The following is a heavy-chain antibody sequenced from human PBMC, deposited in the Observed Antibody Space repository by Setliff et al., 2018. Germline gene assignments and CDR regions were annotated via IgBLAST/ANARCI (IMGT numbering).Heavy chain of an antibody. CDR2: ISPHIGNT. Sequence: ASVKVSCKASGYTFSDYGISWVRQAPGQGLEWMGGISPHIGNTIYAPKFQGRVIMTTDTSTNTAYMELRSLRSNGTAVYYCAKGANKTRETYYYYGMDVWGQGTTVTVSS. CDR1: GYTFSDYG. V-gene: IGHV1-18*01. J-gene: IGHJ6*02. CDR3: AKGANKTRETYYYYGMDV.